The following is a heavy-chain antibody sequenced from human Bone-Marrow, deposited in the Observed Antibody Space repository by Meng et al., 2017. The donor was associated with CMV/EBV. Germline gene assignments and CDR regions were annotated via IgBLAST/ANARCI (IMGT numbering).Heavy chain of an antibody. CDR2: IIPIFGTA. CDR1: GYTFTSYD. CDR3: ARQAGAIVVVPAAIAPYDAFDI. D-gene: IGHD2-2*02. V-gene: IGHV1-69*05. Sequence: SVKVSCKASGYTFTSYDINWVRQAPGQGLEWMGGIIPIFGTANYAQKFQGRVTITTDESTSTAYMELSSLRSEDTAVYYCARQAGAIVVVPAAIAPYDAFDIWGQGTMVTVSS. J-gene: IGHJ3*02.